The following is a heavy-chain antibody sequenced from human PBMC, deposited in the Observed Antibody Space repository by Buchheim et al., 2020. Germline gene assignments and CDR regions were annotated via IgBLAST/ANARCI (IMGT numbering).Heavy chain of an antibody. CDR1: GFTFSSYA. J-gene: IGHJ6*02. Sequence: QVQLVESGGGVVQPGRSLRLSCAASGFTFSSYAXHWVRQAPGKGLEWVAVISYDGSNKYYGDSVKGRFTIXRDNNKNTLDLPMNSLRAEDTAVYYCARNGYCTNGVCWAYGMDVWGQGTT. D-gene: IGHD2-8*01. V-gene: IGHV3-30*04. CDR2: ISYDGSNK. CDR3: ARNGYCTNGVCWAYGMDV.